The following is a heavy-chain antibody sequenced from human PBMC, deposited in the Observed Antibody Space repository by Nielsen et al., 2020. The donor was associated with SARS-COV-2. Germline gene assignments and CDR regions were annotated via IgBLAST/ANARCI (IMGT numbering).Heavy chain of an antibody. CDR3: ARGSITYSSSWPYFDY. D-gene: IGHD6-13*01. V-gene: IGHV1-2*05. J-gene: IGHJ4*02. Sequence: ASVKVSCKASGYTFTGYYMHWVRQAPGQGLEWMGRINPNSGGTNYAQKFQGRVTMARDTSISTAYMELSRLRSDDTVVYYCARGSITYSSSWPYFDYWGQGTLVTV. CDR2: INPNSGGT. CDR1: GYTFTGYY.